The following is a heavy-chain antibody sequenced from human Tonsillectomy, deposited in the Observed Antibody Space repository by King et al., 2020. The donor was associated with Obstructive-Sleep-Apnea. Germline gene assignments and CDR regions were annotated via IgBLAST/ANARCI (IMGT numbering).Heavy chain of an antibody. V-gene: IGHV4-4*02. J-gene: IGHJ4*02. D-gene: IGHD6-13*01. CDR3: ARSPTLEAAGMALGY. CDR2: IYHSGST. Sequence: VQLQESGPGLVKPSGALFLPCAVSGGSISSGNWWTWVRQPPGEGLEWIGEIYHSGSTHYNPSLKSRGAISVDRSKHRFSLKLTSVTAADTAVYYCARSPTLEAAGMALGYWGQGTLVTVSS. CDR1: GGSISSGNW.